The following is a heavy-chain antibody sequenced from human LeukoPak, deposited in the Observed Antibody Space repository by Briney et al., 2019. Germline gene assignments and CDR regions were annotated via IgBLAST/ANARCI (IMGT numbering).Heavy chain of an antibody. CDR1: GYTFTSYG. V-gene: IGHV1-18*01. CDR2: ISAYNGNT. Sequence: ASVKVSCKASGYTFTSYGISWVRQAPGQGLEWMGWISAYNGNTNYAQKLQGRVTMTTDTSTSTAYMELRSLRSDDTAVYYCARELNVWGSYRYSAFDIWGQGTMVTVSS. D-gene: IGHD3-16*02. J-gene: IGHJ3*02. CDR3: ARELNVWGSYRYSAFDI.